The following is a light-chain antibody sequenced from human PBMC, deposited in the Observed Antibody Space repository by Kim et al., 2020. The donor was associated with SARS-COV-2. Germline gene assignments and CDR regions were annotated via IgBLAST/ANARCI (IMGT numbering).Light chain of an antibody. V-gene: IGKV1-9*01. CDR2: ASS. Sequence: QLTQSPSSLSASVGDRVTITCRAGQGISTYLAWYQQKPGKAPNLLIYASSTLGSGVPSRFSGSGSGTDFTLTIRGLQPEDSATYYCPQLIHYPNTIGQGTRLEIK. J-gene: IGKJ5*01. CDR3: PQLIHYPNT. CDR1: QGISTY.